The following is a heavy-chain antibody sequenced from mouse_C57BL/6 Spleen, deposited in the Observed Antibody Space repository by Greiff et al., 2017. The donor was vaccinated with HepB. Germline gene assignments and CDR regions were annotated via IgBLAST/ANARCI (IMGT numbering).Heavy chain of an antibody. V-gene: IGHV5-9-1*02. J-gene: IGHJ4*01. CDR3: TREEDYYAMDY. Sequence: EVKVVESGEGLVKPGGSLKLSCAASGFTFSSYAMSWVRQTPEKRPEWVAYISSGGDYIYYADTVKGRFTISRDNARNTLYLQMSSLKSEDTAMYYCTREEDYYAMDYWGQGTSVTVSS. CDR1: GFTFSSYA. CDR2: ISSGGDYI.